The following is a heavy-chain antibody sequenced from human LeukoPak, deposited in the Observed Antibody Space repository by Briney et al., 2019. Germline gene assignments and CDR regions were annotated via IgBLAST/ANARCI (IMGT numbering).Heavy chain of an antibody. CDR3: ARLRETGFYFDY. D-gene: IGHD3-10*01. J-gene: IGHJ4*02. CDR1: GHSFTSYW. V-gene: IGHV5-10-1*01. CDR2: IDPSDSYT. Sequence: GESLKISFKGSGHSFTSYWSSWVRQMPGKGLEWMGRIDPSDSYTNYSPSFQGHVTISADKSTSTAYLQWSSLKASDTAMYYCARLRETGFYFDYWGQGTLVTVSS.